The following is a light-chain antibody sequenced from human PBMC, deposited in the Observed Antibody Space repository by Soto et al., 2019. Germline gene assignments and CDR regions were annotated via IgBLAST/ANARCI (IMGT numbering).Light chain of an antibody. CDR1: QSISRW. J-gene: IGKJ1*01. V-gene: IGKV1-5*03. CDR2: RAA. Sequence: DIQMTQSPFTLSASVGDRVTITCRASQSISRWLAWYQQKPGKAPKLLIYRAASLESGVPSRFSGSGSGTEFTLTISGLQCDDSATYYYQQYQAWTFGRGPKVEIK. CDR3: QQYQAWT.